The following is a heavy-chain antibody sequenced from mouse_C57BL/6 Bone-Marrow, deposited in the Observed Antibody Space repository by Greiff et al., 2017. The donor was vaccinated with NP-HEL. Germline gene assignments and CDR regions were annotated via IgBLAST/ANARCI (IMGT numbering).Heavy chain of an antibody. CDR1: GYTFTSYW. CDR2: IDPSDSYT. CDR3: ARRIVANFDV. Sequence: VQLQQPGAELVKPGASVKLSCKASGYTFTSYWMQWVKQRPGQGLEWIGEIDPSDSYTNYNQKFKGKATLTVDTSSSTAYMQLSSLTSEDSAVYYCARRIVANFDVWGTGTTVTVSS. J-gene: IGHJ1*03. V-gene: IGHV1-50*01. D-gene: IGHD1-1*01.